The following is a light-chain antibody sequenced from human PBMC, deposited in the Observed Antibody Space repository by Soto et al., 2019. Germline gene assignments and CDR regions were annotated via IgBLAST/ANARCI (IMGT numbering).Light chain of an antibody. CDR2: DGS. J-gene: IGKJ1*01. CDR1: QSINTW. Sequence: DIQMTQSPSTVSASVGDRITITCRASQSINTWLAWYRQRPGEAPQLLIYDGSTLAMGVPSRFIGNGFWKGITLHISRLQADDFATLYCQQYQTYPRTFGQGTKVEVK. V-gene: IGKV1-5*01. CDR3: QQYQTYPRT.